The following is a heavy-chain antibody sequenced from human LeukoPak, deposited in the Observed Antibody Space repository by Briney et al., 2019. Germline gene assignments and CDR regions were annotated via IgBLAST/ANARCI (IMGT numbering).Heavy chain of an antibody. V-gene: IGHV4-38-2*02. CDR1: GGSISSGYY. CDR2: IYHSGST. D-gene: IGHD1-14*01. Sequence: SETLSLTCTVSGGSISSGYYWGWIRQPPGKGLEWIGSIYHSGSTYYNPSLRSRVTISVDTSKNQFSLKLSSVTAADTAVYYCANLAPGLDYWGQGTLVTVSS. CDR3: ANLAPGLDY. J-gene: IGHJ4*02.